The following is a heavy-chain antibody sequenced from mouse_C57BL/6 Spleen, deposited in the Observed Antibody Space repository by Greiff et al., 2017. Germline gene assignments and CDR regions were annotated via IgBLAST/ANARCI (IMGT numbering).Heavy chain of an antibody. J-gene: IGHJ1*03. CDR3: ARSRRGTVVEDWYFDV. Sequence: VQLQQSGTELVKPGASVKLSCKASGYTFTSYWMHWVKQRPGQGLEWIGNINPSNGGTNYNEKFKSKATLTVDKSSSTAYMQLSSLTSEDSAVYYCARSRRGTVVEDWYFDVWGTGTTVTVSS. D-gene: IGHD1-1*01. V-gene: IGHV1-53*01. CDR1: GYTFTSYW. CDR2: INPSNGGT.